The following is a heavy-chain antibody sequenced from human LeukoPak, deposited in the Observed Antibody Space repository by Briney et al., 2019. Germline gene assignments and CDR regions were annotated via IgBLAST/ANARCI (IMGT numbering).Heavy chain of an antibody. CDR2: ISANGGSS. D-gene: IGHD3-22*01. J-gene: IGHJ3*02. Sequence: PGGSLRLSCAASGFTFSTYVLGWVRQAPGKGLEWVSTISANGGSSYFADSVKGRFTMSRDNSKSTVFLQMNSLRAGDTAVYYCAKDLFPHYYDSMGYGSFDIWGLGTMVTVSS. CDR1: GFTFSTYV. V-gene: IGHV3-23*01. CDR3: AKDLFPHYYDSMGYGSFDI.